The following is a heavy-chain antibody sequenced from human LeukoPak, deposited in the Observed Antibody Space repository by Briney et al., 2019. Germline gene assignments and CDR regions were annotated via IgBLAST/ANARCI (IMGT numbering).Heavy chain of an antibody. CDR2: ISWDSGSI. CDR1: GFTFDDYA. D-gene: IGHD2-15*01. J-gene: IGHJ6*02. CDR3: AKDIGYCSGGSCYYYYYGMDV. V-gene: IGHV3-9*01. Sequence: GGSLRLSCAASGFTFDDYAMHWVRQAPGKGLEWVSGISWDSGSIGYADSVKGRFTISRDNAKNSLYLQMNSLRAEDTALYYCAKDIGYCSGGSCYYYYYGMDVWGQGTTVTVSS.